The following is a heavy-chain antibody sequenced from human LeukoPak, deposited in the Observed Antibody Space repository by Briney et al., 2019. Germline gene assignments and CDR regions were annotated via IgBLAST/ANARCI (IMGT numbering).Heavy chain of an antibody. Sequence: ASVKVSCKASGYTFTAYYIHWLRQAPGQGLEWMGWINPNSGGTNYAQKFQGRVTMTRDTSISTAYMELSRLRSDDTAVYYCAREEYLDYWGQGTLVTVSS. V-gene: IGHV1-2*02. CDR2: INPNSGGT. CDR1: GYTFTAYY. CDR3: AREEYLDY. J-gene: IGHJ4*02.